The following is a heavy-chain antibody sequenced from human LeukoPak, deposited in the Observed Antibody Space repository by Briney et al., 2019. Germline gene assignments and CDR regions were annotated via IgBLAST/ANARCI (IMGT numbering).Heavy chain of an antibody. J-gene: IGHJ5*02. D-gene: IGHD3-3*01. V-gene: IGHV4-34*01. Sequence: PSETLSLTRAVYGGSFSGYYWSWIRQPPGKGLEWIGEINHSGSTNYNPSLKSRVTISVDTSKNQFSLKLSSVTAADTAVYYCARGGTHYDFWSGYYTGLCWFDPWGQGTLVTVSS. CDR1: GGSFSGYY. CDR2: INHSGST. CDR3: ARGGTHYDFWSGYYTGLCWFDP.